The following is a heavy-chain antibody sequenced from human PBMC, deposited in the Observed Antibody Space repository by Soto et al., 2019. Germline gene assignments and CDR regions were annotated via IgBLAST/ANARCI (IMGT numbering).Heavy chain of an antibody. Sequence: QMQLVQSGAEVKKPGSSVKVSCKASGGTFSRDAISWVRQAPGQGLEWMGGIVPMFGTAKYAQKFQGRLTITADESTSTAYMELRSLRSEDTAVYYCATGVVVVAASQLGWFDPWGQGTLVTVSS. D-gene: IGHD2-15*01. CDR2: IVPMFGTA. V-gene: IGHV1-69*01. J-gene: IGHJ5*02. CDR1: GGTFSRDA. CDR3: ATGVVVVAASQLGWFDP.